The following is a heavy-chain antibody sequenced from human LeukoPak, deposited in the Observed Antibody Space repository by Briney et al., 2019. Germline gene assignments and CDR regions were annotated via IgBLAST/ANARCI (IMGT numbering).Heavy chain of an antibody. D-gene: IGHD1-1*01. Sequence: GGSLRLSCAASGFTFSSYSMNWVRQAPGKGLEWVSSISSSSSYIYYADSVKGRFTISRDNAKNSLYLQMNSLRAEDTAVYYCANSPRLQLERRLVLGYMDVWGKGTTVTVSS. CDR2: ISSSSSYI. CDR1: GFTFSSYS. CDR3: ANSPRLQLERRLVLGYMDV. V-gene: IGHV3-21*01. J-gene: IGHJ6*03.